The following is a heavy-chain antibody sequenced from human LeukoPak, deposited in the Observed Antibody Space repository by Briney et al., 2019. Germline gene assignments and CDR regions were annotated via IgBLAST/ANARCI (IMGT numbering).Heavy chain of an antibody. J-gene: IGHJ4*02. Sequence: GGSLRLSCVGSGFSFSTYDMGWVRQTPGKGVEGVSAISTTGGYTENADSVKGRFTISGDTSQNTLFLQMHSLRAEDTAVYYCAKKPATIKFPFDIWGQGTLVTVSP. CDR1: GFSFSTYD. D-gene: IGHD5-24*01. V-gene: IGHV3-23*01. CDR3: AKKPATIKFPFDI. CDR2: ISTTGGYT.